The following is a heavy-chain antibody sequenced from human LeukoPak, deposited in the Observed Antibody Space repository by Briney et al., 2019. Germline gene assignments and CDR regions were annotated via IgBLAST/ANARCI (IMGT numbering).Heavy chain of an antibody. J-gene: IGHJ5*02. CDR1: GYSISSGCY. D-gene: IGHD2-2*01. V-gene: IGHV4-38-2*01. CDR3: ARGDGYCNSASCDGYNWFDP. Sequence: SETLSLTCAISGYSISSGCYWGWLRPPAGRGQEWTGSIYHSGRPFYKSSLKSRVTISVDTSKNHLSLKLSSVTAADTAVYYCARGDGYCNSASCDGYNWFDPWGQGTLVTVSA. CDR2: IYHSGRP.